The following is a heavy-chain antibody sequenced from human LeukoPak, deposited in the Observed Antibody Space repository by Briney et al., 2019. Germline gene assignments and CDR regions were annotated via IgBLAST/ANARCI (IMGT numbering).Heavy chain of an antibody. J-gene: IGHJ4*02. Sequence: GGSLRLSCAASGFTFSSYAMSWVRQAPGKGLEWVSAISGSGGSTYYGDSVKGRFTISRDNYKNTLYLQMNSLKAEDTAVYYCAKDYYYDSSGYSFDYWGQGTLVTVSS. V-gene: IGHV3-23*01. CDR2: ISGSGGST. CDR1: GFTFSSYA. D-gene: IGHD3-22*01. CDR3: AKDYYYDSSGYSFDY.